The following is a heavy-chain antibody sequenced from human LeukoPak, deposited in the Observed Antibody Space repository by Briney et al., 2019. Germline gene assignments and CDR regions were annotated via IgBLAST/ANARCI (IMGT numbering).Heavy chain of an antibody. CDR3: ARQFLVGSTFHAFDL. D-gene: IGHD1-26*01. Sequence: SETLSLTCAVYGGSFSGYYWSWIRQPPGKGLEWIGEINHSGSTNYNPSLKSRVTISVDTSKDQFSLKLSSVTAADMAVYFCARQFLVGSTFHAFDLWGQGTRVTVSS. J-gene: IGHJ3*01. CDR1: GGSFSGYY. V-gene: IGHV4-34*01. CDR2: INHSGST.